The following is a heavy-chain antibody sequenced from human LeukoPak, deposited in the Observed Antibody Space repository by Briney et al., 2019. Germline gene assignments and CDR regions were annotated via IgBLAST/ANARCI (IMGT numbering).Heavy chain of an antibody. D-gene: IGHD3-10*01. Sequence: GGSLRLSCAASGFTFSGSALHWVRQASGKGLEWVGRIRSTANGYATAYAASVKGRFTISRDDSKNTAYMQMDSLKTEDTAVYYCTGNYYGSGSYADFDYWGQGTLVTVSS. CDR3: TGNYYGSGSYADFDY. CDR1: GFTFSGSA. J-gene: IGHJ4*02. CDR2: IRSTANGYAT. V-gene: IGHV3-73*01.